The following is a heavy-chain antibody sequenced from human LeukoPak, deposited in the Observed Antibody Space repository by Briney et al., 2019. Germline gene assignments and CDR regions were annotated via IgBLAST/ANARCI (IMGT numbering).Heavy chain of an antibody. Sequence: ASVKVSCKASGYTFIDYYMHWVRQAPGQGLEWMGWITPSGGTNYPQKFQGRVAITWDTSIPTAYMDLSRLTSDDTAVYYCARDRYGDGFAHLDYWGQGALVTVSS. CDR2: ITPSGGT. D-gene: IGHD5-24*01. J-gene: IGHJ4*02. V-gene: IGHV1-2*02. CDR3: ARDRYGDGFAHLDY. CDR1: GYTFIDYY.